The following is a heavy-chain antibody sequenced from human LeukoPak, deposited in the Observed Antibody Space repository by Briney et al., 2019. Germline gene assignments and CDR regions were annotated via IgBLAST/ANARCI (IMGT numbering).Heavy chain of an antibody. V-gene: IGHV5-51*01. J-gene: IGHJ4*02. Sequence: GESLKISCKGSGYRFTSYWIGWVRQMPGKGLEWMGIIYPGDSDTKYIPSFQGQVTISADKSISTAYLQWSSLKASDTAMYYCARPSSSTWYSSPLGYWGQGTLVTVSS. D-gene: IGHD6-13*01. CDR1: GYRFTSYW. CDR2: IYPGDSDT. CDR3: ARPSSSTWYSSPLGY.